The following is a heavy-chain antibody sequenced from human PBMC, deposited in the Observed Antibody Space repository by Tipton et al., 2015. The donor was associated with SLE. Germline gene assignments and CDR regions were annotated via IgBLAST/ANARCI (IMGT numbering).Heavy chain of an antibody. V-gene: IGHV3-74*01. D-gene: IGHD3-22*01. J-gene: IGHJ1*01. CDR1: GGSISSSSYY. CDR2: VNTDGSSS. Sequence: LSLTCTVSGGSISSSSYYWGWIRQPPGKGLVWVSGVNTDGSSSYYADSVKGRFTISRDNAKNTLYLQMNSLRDEDTAVYHCVDVDRCWGQGTLVTVSS. CDR3: VDVDRC.